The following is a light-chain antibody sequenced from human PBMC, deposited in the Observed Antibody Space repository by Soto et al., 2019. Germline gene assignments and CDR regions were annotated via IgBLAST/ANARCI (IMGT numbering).Light chain of an antibody. Sequence: EIVLTQSPATLSLSPGERATLSCRASQSVSTFLAWYQQKPGQAPRLLIYDASNRATGIPARFSGSGSGTGFTLTISSLEREDFSIYYCQQRSNWIFTFGPGTKVDMK. CDR3: QQRSNWIFT. V-gene: IGKV3-11*01. J-gene: IGKJ3*01. CDR2: DAS. CDR1: QSVSTF.